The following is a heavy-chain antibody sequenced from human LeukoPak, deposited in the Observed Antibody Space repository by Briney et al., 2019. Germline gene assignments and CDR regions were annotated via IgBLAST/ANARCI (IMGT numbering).Heavy chain of an antibody. Sequence: GGALRLSCVASGLTFRSYGMHWVRPAPGKGLEWVAVISFDGSNKYYVDSLKGRFTISRDNSKNTFYLQMNSLRAEDTAVYYCAKEDSAWRHFDYWGQETLVTVSS. CDR1: GLTFRSYG. CDR2: ISFDGSNK. V-gene: IGHV3-30*18. D-gene: IGHD6-19*01. CDR3: AKEDSAWRHFDY. J-gene: IGHJ4*02.